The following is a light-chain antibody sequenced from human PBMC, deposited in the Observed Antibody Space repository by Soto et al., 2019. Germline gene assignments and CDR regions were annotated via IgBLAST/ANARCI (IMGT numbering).Light chain of an antibody. CDR1: ESVDFH. CDR2: DAS. J-gene: IGKJ5*01. CDR3: QQRSTWPT. Sequence: TVLTQSPGTLSLSPGKRATLSCRASESVDFHLAWYQQKPGQAPRLLIYDASVRATGTPARFSGSGSGTDFTLTISSLEPEDFALYYCQQRSTWPTFGQGTRLEI. V-gene: IGKV3-11*01.